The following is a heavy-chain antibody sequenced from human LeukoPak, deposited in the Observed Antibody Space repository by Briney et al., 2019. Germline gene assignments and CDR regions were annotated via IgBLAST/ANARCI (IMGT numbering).Heavy chain of an antibody. D-gene: IGHD5-12*01. Sequence: PGGSLRLSCAVSGCTFSSYEMNWVRQAPGKGLEWVSYISSSGTTIYYADSVKGRFTVSRDNAKNSLYLQMDSLRAEDTALYYCATDQGAYGGYGLDYWGQGTLVTV. V-gene: IGHV3-48*03. CDR3: ATDQGAYGGYGLDY. J-gene: IGHJ4*02. CDR1: GCTFSSYE. CDR2: ISSSGTTI.